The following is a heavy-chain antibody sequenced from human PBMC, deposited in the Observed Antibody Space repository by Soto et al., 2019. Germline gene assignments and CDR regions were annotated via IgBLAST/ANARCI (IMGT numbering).Heavy chain of an antibody. J-gene: IGHJ6*02. CDR3: ARDLMTTVPYYYYGMDV. CDR1: GYTFPVYH. D-gene: IGHD4-4*01. V-gene: IGHV1-2*02. CDR2: INPNSGGT. Sequence: ASVKVSCKASGYTFPVYHIHWVRQVPGQGLEWMGWINPNSGGTNYPQKFQGRVTMTRDTSNSTAYMELSRLRSDDTAIYYCARDLMTTVPYYYYGMDVWGQGTTVTVSS.